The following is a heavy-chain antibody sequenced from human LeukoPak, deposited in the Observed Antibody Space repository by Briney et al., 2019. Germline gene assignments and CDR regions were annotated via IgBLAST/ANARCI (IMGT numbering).Heavy chain of an antibody. CDR1: GGSFSGYY. CDR3: ASFGRSRNYYYYYMDV. Sequence: SETLSLTCAVYGGSFSGYYWSWVRQPPGKGLEWIGEINHSGSTNYNPSLKSRVTISVDTSKNQSSLKLSSVPAADTAVYYCASFGRSRNYYYYYMDVWGKGTTVTVSS. V-gene: IGHV4-34*01. D-gene: IGHD3-10*01. CDR2: INHSGST. J-gene: IGHJ6*03.